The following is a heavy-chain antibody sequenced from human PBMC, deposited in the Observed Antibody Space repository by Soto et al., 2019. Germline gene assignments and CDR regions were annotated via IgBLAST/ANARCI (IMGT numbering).Heavy chain of an antibody. CDR1: GGTFSSYA. V-gene: IGHV1-69*10. J-gene: IGHJ5*02. CDR3: AIDSSYYGSGSTIGWFDP. CDR2: IIPILGIA. D-gene: IGHD3-10*01. Sequence: GASVKVSCKASGGTFSSYAISWVRQAPGQGLEWMGGIIPILGIANYAQKFQGRVTITADKSTSTAYMELSSLRSEDTAVYYCAIDSSYYGSGSTIGWFDPWGQGTLVTVSS.